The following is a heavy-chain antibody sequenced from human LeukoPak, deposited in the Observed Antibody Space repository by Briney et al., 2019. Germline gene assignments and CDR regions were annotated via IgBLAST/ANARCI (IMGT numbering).Heavy chain of an antibody. Sequence: GGSLRLSCAASGFTFSSYSMNWVRQAPGKGLEWVSSISSSSSYIYYADSVKGRFTISRDNAKNSLYLQMNSLRAEDTAVYYCARDGPMITFGGVIAPDAFDIWGQGTMVTVSS. CDR1: GFTFSSYS. CDR3: ARDGPMITFGGVIAPDAFDI. CDR2: ISSSSSYI. V-gene: IGHV3-21*01. J-gene: IGHJ3*02. D-gene: IGHD3-16*02.